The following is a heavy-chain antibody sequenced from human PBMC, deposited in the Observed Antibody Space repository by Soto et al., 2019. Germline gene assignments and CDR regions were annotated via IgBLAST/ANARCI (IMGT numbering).Heavy chain of an antibody. V-gene: IGHV3-30-3*01. J-gene: IGHJ6*02. CDR2: ISYDGSNK. CDR3: ARDIKQLSSWHPYYYYGMDV. CDR1: GFTFSSYA. D-gene: IGHD6-13*01. Sequence: GGSLRLSCAASGFTFSSYAMHWVRQAPGKGLEWVAVISYDGSNKYYADSVKGRFTISRDNSKNTLYLQMNSLRAEDTAVYYCARDIKQLSSWHPYYYYGMDVWGQGTTVTVSS.